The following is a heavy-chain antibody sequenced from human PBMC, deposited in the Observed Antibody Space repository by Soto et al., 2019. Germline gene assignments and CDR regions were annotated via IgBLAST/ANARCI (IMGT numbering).Heavy chain of an antibody. Sequence: GGSLRLSCAASGFTFSSCAMSWVRQAPGKGLEWVSAISGSGGSTYYADSVKGRFTISRDNSKNTLYLQMNSLRAEDTAVYYCAKDYPRYSSSPEVGFDYWGQGTLVTVSS. CDR1: GFTFSSCA. J-gene: IGHJ4*02. V-gene: IGHV3-23*01. CDR3: AKDYPRYSSSPEVGFDY. CDR2: ISGSGGST. D-gene: IGHD6-6*01.